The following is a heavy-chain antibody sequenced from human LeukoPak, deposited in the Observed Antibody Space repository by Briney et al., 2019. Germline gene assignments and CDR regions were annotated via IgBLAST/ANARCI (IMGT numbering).Heavy chain of an antibody. CDR3: AKPAGYCSGGSCGD. J-gene: IGHJ4*02. CDR2: ISYDGSNK. V-gene: IGHV3-30*18. Sequence: PGGSLRLSCAASGFTFSSYGMHWVRQAPGKGLEWVAVISYDGSNKYYADSVKGRFTISRDNSKNTLYLQMNSLRAEDTAVYYCAKPAGYCSGGSCGDWGQGTLVTVSS. D-gene: IGHD2-15*01. CDR1: GFTFSSYG.